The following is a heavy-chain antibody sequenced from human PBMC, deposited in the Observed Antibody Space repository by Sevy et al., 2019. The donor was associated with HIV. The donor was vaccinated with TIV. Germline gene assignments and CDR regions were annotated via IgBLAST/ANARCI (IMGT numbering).Heavy chain of an antibody. CDR2: ISYDGSKK. D-gene: IGHD3-3*01. CDR3: AKRPSLFYLLDY. CDR1: GFTFSNYG. V-gene: IGHV3-30*18. Sequence: GGSLRLSCAASGFTFSNYGMHWVRQAPGKGLEWVAVISYDGSKKYYADSVKGRFTISRDNSKNTLYPQMNSLGTEDTAVYYCAKRPSLFYLLDYWGQGTLVTVSS. J-gene: IGHJ4*02.